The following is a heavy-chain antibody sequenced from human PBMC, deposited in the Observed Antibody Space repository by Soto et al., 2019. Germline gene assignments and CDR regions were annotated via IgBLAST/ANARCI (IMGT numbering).Heavy chain of an antibody. CDR2: ISSTSSYI. J-gene: IGHJ4*02. Sequence: EVQLVESGGGLVKPGGSLRLSCAASGFTFSIHYMNWVRQAPGKGLEWVSSISSTSSYIYYADSVKGRFTISRDNAKKSLYLQMDSLRAEDTAVYYCAKPTSGAIAEAIDYWGQGTLVTVSS. V-gene: IGHV3-21*01. CDR1: GFTFSIHY. CDR3: AKPTSGAIAEAIDY. D-gene: IGHD4-17*01.